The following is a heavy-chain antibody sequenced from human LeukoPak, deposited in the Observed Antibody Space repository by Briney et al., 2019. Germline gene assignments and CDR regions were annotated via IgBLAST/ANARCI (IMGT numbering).Heavy chain of an antibody. J-gene: IGHJ6*02. Sequence: ASVKVSCKASGYTFTGYYMHWVRQAPGQGLEWMGWINPNSGGTNYAQKFQGRVTMTRDTSISTAYMELSGLRSDDTAVYYCARGGCSSTSCYPYYYYGMDVWGQGTTVTVSS. CDR1: GYTFTGYY. CDR2: INPNSGGT. V-gene: IGHV1-2*02. CDR3: ARGGCSSTSCYPYYYYGMDV. D-gene: IGHD2-2*01.